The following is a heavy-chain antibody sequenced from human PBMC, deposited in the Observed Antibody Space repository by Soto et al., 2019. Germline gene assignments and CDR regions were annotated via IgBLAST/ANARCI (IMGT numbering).Heavy chain of an antibody. CDR1: GGSVSSGSYY. D-gene: IGHD4-17*01. J-gene: IGHJ6*02. CDR2: IYYSGST. V-gene: IGHV4-61*01. CDR3: ARADADSYYYYGMDV. Sequence: PSETLSLTCTVSGGSVSSGSYYWSWIRQPPGKGLEWIGYIYYSGSTNYNPSLKSRVTISVDTSKNQFSLKLSSVTAADTAVYYCARADADSYYYYGMDVWGQGTTVTVSS.